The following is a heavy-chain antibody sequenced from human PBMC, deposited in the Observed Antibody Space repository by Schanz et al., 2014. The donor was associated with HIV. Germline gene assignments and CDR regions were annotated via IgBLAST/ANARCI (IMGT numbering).Heavy chain of an antibody. J-gene: IGHJ2*01. V-gene: IGHV3-9*01. CDR2: ISWSSGSV. CDR1: GFTFADSA. D-gene: IGHD3-16*01. Sequence: EVHLLVESGGGLVQPGGSLRLSCAASGFTFADSAMHWVRPAPGKGQEWVASISWSSGSVDYADYVKGRVTISRDNAKNSLYLEMNSLRSEDTALYYCAKDSLGGQLMGSVYWCFDLWGRGTLVTVSS. CDR3: AKDSLGGQLMGSVYWCFDL.